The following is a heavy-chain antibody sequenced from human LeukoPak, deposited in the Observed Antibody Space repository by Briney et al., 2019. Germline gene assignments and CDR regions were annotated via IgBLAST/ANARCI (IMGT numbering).Heavy chain of an antibody. CDR3: ARAGGYSYGFENWFDP. V-gene: IGHV4-39*07. D-gene: IGHD5-18*01. CDR1: GGSISRSSYY. J-gene: IGHJ5*02. Sequence: SETLSLTCTVSGGSISRSSYYWGWIRQPPGKGLEWIGSIYYSGSTYYNPSLRSRVTISVDTSKNQFSLKLSSVTAADTAVYYCARAGGYSYGFENWFDPWGQGTLVTVSS. CDR2: IYYSGST.